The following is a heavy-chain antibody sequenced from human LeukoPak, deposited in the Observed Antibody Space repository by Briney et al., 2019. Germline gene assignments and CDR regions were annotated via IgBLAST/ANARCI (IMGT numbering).Heavy chain of an antibody. V-gene: IGHV3-48*01. D-gene: IGHD1-26*01. J-gene: IGHJ2*01. CDR3: AKDRTVGASYWYFDL. Sequence: SGGSLRLSCAASGFTFSSYSMNWVRQAPGKGLEWVSYISSSSSTIYCADSVKGRFTISRDNAKNSLYLQMNSLRAEDTAIYYCAKDRTVGASYWYFDLWGRGTLVTVSS. CDR1: GFTFSSYS. CDR2: ISSSSSTI.